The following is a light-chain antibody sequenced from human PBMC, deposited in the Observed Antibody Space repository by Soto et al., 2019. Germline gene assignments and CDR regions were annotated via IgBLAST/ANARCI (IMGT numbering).Light chain of an antibody. CDR1: SSDVGGYNY. Sequence: QSVLTQPASVSGSPGQSITISCTGTSSDVGGYNYVPWYQQHPGKAPKLMIYDVSNRPSGVSNRFSGSKSGNTASLTIFGLQAEDRVNFYCSSYTSSSPLFCFFGTGTKVPVL. J-gene: IGLJ1*01. V-gene: IGLV2-14*01. CDR3: SSYTSSSPLFCF. CDR2: DVS.